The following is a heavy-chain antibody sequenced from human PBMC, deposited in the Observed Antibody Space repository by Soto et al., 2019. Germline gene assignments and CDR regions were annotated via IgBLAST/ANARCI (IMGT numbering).Heavy chain of an antibody. CDR3: VRVVTWELHLAFDP. CDR1: GGSISSGGYY. D-gene: IGHD1-26*01. Sequence: SETLSLTCTVSGGSISSGGYYWSWIRQHPGKGLEWIGYIYYSGSTYYNPSLKSRVTISVDTSKNQFSLKLSPVTAADTAVYYCVRVVTWELHLAFDPWGQGTLVTVSS. J-gene: IGHJ5*02. CDR2: IYYSGST. V-gene: IGHV4-31*03.